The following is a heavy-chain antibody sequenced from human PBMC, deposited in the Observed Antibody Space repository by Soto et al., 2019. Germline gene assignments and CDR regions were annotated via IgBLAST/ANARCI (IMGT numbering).Heavy chain of an antibody. V-gene: IGHV1-18*01. CDR1: GYTFTSYG. D-gene: IGHD6-13*01. J-gene: IGHJ5*02. Sequence: QLVQSGAEVKKPGASVKVSCKASGYTFTSYGISWVRQAPGQGLEWMGWISAYNGNTNYAQKLQGRVTMTTDTSTTPAYVDLRSLRSDDTAVYYCARDHSYNLAEAVRDNWFAPCGQGTLVTVS. CDR2: ISAYNGNT. CDR3: ARDHSYNLAEAVRDNWFAP.